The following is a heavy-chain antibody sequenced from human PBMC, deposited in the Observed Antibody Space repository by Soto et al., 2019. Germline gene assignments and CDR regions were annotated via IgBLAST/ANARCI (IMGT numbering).Heavy chain of an antibody. V-gene: IGHV4-34*01. CDR2: INHSGST. Sequence: PSETLSLTCAVYGGSFSGYYWSWIRQPPGKGLEWIGEINHSGSTNYNPSLKSRVTISVDTSKNQFSLKLSSVTAADTAVYYCARGLAVVPSPFDYWGQGTLVTVSS. CDR3: ARGLAVVPSPFDY. CDR1: GGSFSGYY. J-gene: IGHJ4*02. D-gene: IGHD6-19*01.